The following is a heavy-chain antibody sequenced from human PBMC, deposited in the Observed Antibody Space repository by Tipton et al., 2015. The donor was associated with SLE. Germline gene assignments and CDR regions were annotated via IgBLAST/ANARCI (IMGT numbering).Heavy chain of an antibody. J-gene: IGHJ4*02. CDR3: AKGPKYGDFYFDS. D-gene: IGHD2-21*02. V-gene: IGHV3-74*01. CDR1: GFTFSSYA. Sequence: GSLRLSCAASGFTFSSYAMHWVRQARDKGLVWVSRIHGDGIRSDYADSVRGRFTISRDNAKKTVWLQMDSLRVEDTAVYYCAKGPKYGDFYFDSWGQGSLVTVSS. CDR2: IHGDGIRS.